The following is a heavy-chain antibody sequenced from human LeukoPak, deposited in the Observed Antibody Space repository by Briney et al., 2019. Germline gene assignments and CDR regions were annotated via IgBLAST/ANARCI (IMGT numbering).Heavy chain of an antibody. J-gene: IGHJ4*02. Sequence: GVSLRLSCAAYAFTFSSYGMHWVRQAPGKELEWGAFIRYDGSNKYYADSVKGRFTISRDNSRNTLYLQMIRLRAEDMAVYYCAKARYSSGWEEDYWGQGTLVTVSS. D-gene: IGHD6-19*01. CDR1: AFTFSSYG. CDR3: AKARYSSGWEEDY. CDR2: IRYDGSNK. V-gene: IGHV3-30*02.